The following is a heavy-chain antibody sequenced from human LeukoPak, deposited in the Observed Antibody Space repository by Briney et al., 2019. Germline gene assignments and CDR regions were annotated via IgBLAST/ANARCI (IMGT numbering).Heavy chain of an antibody. CDR2: INPNSGAT. J-gene: IGHJ4*02. Sequence: ASVKVSCKASGYTFTDYYMHWVRQAPGQGLEWMGWINPNSGATNYAQKFEGRVTMTRDASISTAYMELSRLRSDDTAVYYCARDMVVGATAFDYWGQGTLVTVSS. CDR3: ARDMVVGATAFDY. D-gene: IGHD1-26*01. V-gene: IGHV1-2*02. CDR1: GYTFTDYY.